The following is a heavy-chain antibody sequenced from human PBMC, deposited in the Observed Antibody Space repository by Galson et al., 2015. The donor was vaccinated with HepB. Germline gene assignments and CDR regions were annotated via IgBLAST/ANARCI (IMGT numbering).Heavy chain of an antibody. CDR1: GFTFNSYA. CDR2: ISYDGSNK. V-gene: IGHV3-30-3*01. J-gene: IGHJ6*02. CDR3: ARGLAPTRVTNFGALISPAPGYYYGMDV. D-gene: IGHD3-3*01. Sequence: SLRLSCAASGFTFNSYAMHWVRQAPGKGLEWVAVISYDGSNKYYADSVKSRFTISRDNSKNTLYLQMNSLRAEDTAVYYCARGLAPTRVTNFGALISPAPGYYYGMDVSRRGTTVTVSS.